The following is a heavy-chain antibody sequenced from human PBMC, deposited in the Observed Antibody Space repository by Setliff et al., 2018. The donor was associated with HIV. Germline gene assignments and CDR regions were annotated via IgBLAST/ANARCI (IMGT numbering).Heavy chain of an antibody. CDR3: ARAQPFDP. D-gene: IGHD6-13*01. Sequence: GGSLRLSCAASGFTFRSYWLSWVRQAPGKGLEWISYISTSGSTIYYADSVKGRFTISRDNAKKALYLQMNSLRAEDTAVYYCARAQPFDPWGQGTLVTVSS. V-gene: IGHV3-48*04. J-gene: IGHJ5*02. CDR1: GFTFRSYW. CDR2: ISTSGSTI.